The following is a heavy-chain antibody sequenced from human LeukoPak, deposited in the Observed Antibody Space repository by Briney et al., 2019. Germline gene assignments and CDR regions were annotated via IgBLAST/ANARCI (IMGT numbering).Heavy chain of an antibody. CDR3: ARGPFFEIAAAGFDS. CDR1: ENTFISYD. J-gene: IGHJ4*02. V-gene: IGHV1-8*01. Sequence: ASVKVSCKASENTFISYDINWVRQATGQGLEWMGWMNPNGGDTGYAQKFQGRVTMTWNTSISTAYMKLSSLRSEDTAVYYCARGPFFEIAAAGFDSWGQGTPVTVSS. D-gene: IGHD6-13*01. CDR2: MNPNGGDT.